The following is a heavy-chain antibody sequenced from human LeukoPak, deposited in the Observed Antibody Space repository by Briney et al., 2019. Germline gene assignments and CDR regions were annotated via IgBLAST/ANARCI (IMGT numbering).Heavy chain of an antibody. CDR2: MYYRGST. Sequence: KASETLSLTCTVSGGSISSSSHYWGWIRQPPGKGLEWIGSMYYRGSTYHNPSLKSRVTMSVDTSKNQFSLKLSSVTAADTAVYYCATTTIRLGYWGQGTLVTVSS. CDR1: GGSISSSSHY. D-gene: IGHD1-26*01. V-gene: IGHV4-39*07. CDR3: ATTTIRLGY. J-gene: IGHJ4*02.